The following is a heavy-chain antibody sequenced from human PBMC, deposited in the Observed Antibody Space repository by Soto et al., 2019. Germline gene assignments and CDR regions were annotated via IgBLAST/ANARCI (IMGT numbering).Heavy chain of an antibody. Sequence: HPGGSLRLSCAASGFTFSSYAMSWVRQAPGKGLEWVSAISGSGGSTYYADSVKGRFTISRDNSKNTLYLQMNSLRAEGTAVYYCATPEGAVHKTWFDPWGQGTLVTGSS. CDR3: ATPEGAVHKTWFDP. V-gene: IGHV3-23*01. D-gene: IGHD1-26*01. J-gene: IGHJ5*02. CDR1: GFTFSSYA. CDR2: ISGSGGST.